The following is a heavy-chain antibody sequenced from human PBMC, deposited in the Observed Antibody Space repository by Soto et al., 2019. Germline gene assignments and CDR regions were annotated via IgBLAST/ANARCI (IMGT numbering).Heavy chain of an antibody. CDR2: IYPGDSDT. Sequence: ESLKISCKASGYSFSTYWIAWVRQRPGKGLDWMGIIYPGDSDTRYSPSFQGQVTISVDNSIDTAYLEWTTLRAADTAMYFCASVIGGDSEYYFDYWGQGTLVTVSS. V-gene: IGHV5-51*01. CDR3: ASVIGGDSEYYFDY. J-gene: IGHJ4*02. D-gene: IGHD4-17*01. CDR1: GYSFSTYW.